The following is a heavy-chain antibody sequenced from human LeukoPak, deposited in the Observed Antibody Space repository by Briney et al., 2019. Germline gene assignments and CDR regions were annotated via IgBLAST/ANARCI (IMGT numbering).Heavy chain of an antibody. D-gene: IGHD1-14*01. V-gene: IGHV3-30*03. Sequence: QAGRSLRLSCAASGFTFSSYGIHWVRQAPGKGLEWVAVISNDGRDKYYADSVKGRFTISRDNSKNTLYLQMNSLRAEDTAVYSCARVGNNTSGYWGQGTLVTVSS. J-gene: IGHJ4*02. CDR2: ISNDGRDK. CDR1: GFTFSSYG. CDR3: ARVGNNTSGY.